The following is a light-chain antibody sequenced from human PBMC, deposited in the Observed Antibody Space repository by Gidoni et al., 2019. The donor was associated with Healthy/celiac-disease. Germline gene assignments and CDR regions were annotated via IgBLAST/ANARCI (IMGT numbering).Light chain of an antibody. CDR3: QQRSNWPWT. V-gene: IGKV3-11*01. CDR1: QSVSSY. CDR2: DAS. J-gene: IGKJ1*01. Sequence: IVLTQSPATLSLSPGERATLSCRASQSVSSYLAWYQQKPGQAPRLLIYDASNRANGIPARFSGSGSGTDFTLTISSLEPEDFAVYYCQQRSNWPWTFGQGTKVEIK.